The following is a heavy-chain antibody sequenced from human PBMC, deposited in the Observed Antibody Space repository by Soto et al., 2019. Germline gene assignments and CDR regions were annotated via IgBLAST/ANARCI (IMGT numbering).Heavy chain of an antibody. J-gene: IGHJ5*02. Sequence: SETLSLTCTVSGGSISSSSYYWGWIRQPPGKGLEWIGSIYYSGSTYYNPSLKSRVTISVDTSKNQFSLKLSSVTAADTAVYYCATAVVPASYVLFDPWGQGTLVTVSS. CDR2: IYYSGST. CDR1: GGSISSSSYY. V-gene: IGHV4-39*01. CDR3: ATAVVPASYVLFDP. D-gene: IGHD2-2*01.